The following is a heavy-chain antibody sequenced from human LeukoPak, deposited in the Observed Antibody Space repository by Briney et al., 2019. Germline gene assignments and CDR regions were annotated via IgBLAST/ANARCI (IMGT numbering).Heavy chain of an antibody. D-gene: IGHD4/OR15-4a*01. CDR1: GYAFTNYA. CDR3: ARWVGAKANYFDY. CDR2: IIPIFGTA. V-gene: IGHV1-69*13. Sequence: SVKVSCKASGYAFTNYAISWVRQAPGQGLEWMGGIIPIFGTANYAQKFQGRVTITADESTSTAYMELSSLRSEDTAVYYCARWVGAKANYFDYWGQGTLVTVSS. J-gene: IGHJ4*02.